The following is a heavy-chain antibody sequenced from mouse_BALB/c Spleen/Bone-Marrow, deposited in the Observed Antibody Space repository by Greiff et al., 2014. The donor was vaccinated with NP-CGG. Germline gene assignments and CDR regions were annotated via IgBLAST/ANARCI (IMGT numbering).Heavy chain of an antibody. D-gene: IGHD2-14*01. Sequence: EVQLQQSGPELVKPGASVKMPCKASGYTFTSYVMHWVKQKPGQGLEWIGYIHPYNDDSKYNEKFEGKATLTSDKSSSTAYMELSSLTSEASAVYYCARWGRYDWYFDVWGAGTTVTVSS. V-gene: IGHV1-14*01. CDR3: ARWGRYDWYFDV. CDR1: GYTFTSYV. J-gene: IGHJ1*01. CDR2: IHPYNDDS.